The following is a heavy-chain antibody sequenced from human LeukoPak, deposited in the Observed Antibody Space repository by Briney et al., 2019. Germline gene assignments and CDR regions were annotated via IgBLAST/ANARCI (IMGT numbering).Heavy chain of an antibody. Sequence: RGSLRLSREASWFTLSSNYMNWVRQAPGKGLEWVSVIYSANSTYYADSVKGRFTISRHNSKNTLYLQMNSLRAEDTAVYYCARNPDRSTGFDYWGQGTLVTVSS. CDR2: IYSANST. V-gene: IGHV3-53*04. CDR1: WFTLSSNY. D-gene: IGHD4-17*01. CDR3: ARNPDRSTGFDY. J-gene: IGHJ4*02.